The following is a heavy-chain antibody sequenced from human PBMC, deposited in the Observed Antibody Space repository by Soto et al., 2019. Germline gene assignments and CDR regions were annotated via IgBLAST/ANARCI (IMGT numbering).Heavy chain of an antibody. CDR3: AKDGRGSGSHYNSFGY. Sequence: EVPLVESGGGLIQPGGSLKLSCAASGFTVGNNYMSWVRQAPGKGLEWVSLIYSTGTTKYADSVKGRFTVSRDNAKTTLYLQMNSLRAEDTAVYYCAKDGRGSGSHYNSFGYWGQGTLVTVSS. V-gene: IGHV3-53*01. D-gene: IGHD3-10*01. CDR2: IYSTGTT. CDR1: GFTVGNNY. J-gene: IGHJ4*02.